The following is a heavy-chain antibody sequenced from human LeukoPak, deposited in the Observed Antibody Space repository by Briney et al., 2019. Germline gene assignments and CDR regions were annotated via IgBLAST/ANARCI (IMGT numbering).Heavy chain of an antibody. CDR2: IYYSGST. J-gene: IGHJ5*02. D-gene: IGHD6-13*01. CDR1: GGSISSSY. CDR3: AREGGYSSSWYSFNRWFDP. Sequence: SETLSLTCTVSGGSISSSYWSWIRQPPGRGLEWIGYIYYSGSTNYNPSLKSRVTISVDTSKNQFSLKLSSVTAADTAVYYCAREGGYSSSWYSFNRWFDPWGQGTLVTGSS. V-gene: IGHV4-59*12.